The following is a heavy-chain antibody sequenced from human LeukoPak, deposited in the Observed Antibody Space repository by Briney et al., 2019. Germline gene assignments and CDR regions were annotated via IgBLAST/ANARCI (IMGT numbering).Heavy chain of an antibody. CDR3: AKDNYSGYHFDY. CDR2: ISSSGGST. J-gene: IGHJ4*02. Sequence: GGSLRLSCAASGFTFSSYAMSWVRQAPGKGLEWVSAISSSGGSTYYADSVKGRFTISRDNAKNTLYLQMNSLRAEDAAVYYCAKDNYSGYHFDYWGQGTLVTVSS. V-gene: IGHV3-23*01. D-gene: IGHD5-12*01. CDR1: GFTFSSYA.